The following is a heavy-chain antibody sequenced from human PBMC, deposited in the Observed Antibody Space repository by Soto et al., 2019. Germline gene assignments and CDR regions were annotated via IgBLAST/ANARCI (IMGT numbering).Heavy chain of an antibody. CDR1: GGSISSSSYY. J-gene: IGHJ6*02. CDR3: ARVDGYSYGQDGYYYYGMDV. D-gene: IGHD5-18*01. CDR2: IYYSGST. V-gene: IGHV4-39*07. Sequence: SETLSLTCTVPGGSISSSSYYWGWIRQPPGKGLEWIGSIYYSGSTYYNPSLKSRVTISVDTSKNQFSLKLSSVTAADTAVYYCARVDGYSYGQDGYYYYGMDVWGQGTTVT.